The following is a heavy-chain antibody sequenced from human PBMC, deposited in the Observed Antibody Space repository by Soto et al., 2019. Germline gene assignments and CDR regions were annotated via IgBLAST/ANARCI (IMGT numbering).Heavy chain of an antibody. CDR1: GGSFSGYY. D-gene: IGHD3-22*01. J-gene: IGHJ1*01. CDR3: ARGRGYYDSSGYYFLY. Sequence: SETLSLTCAVYGGSFSGYYWSWIRQPPGKGLEWIGEINHSGSTNYNPSLKSRVTISVDTSKNQFSLKLSSVAAADTAVYYCARGRGYYDSSGYYFLYWGQGTLVTVSS. V-gene: IGHV4-34*01. CDR2: INHSGST.